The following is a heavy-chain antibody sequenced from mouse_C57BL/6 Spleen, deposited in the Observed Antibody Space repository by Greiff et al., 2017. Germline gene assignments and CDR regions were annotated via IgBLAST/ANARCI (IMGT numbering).Heavy chain of an antibody. CDR2: IDPSDSYT. CDR1: GYTFTSYW. D-gene: IGHD1-1*01. J-gene: IGHJ1*03. V-gene: IGHV1-69*01. CDR3: ASTVVATDWYFDV. Sequence: VQLQQPGAELVMPGASVKLSCKASGYTFTSYWMHWVKQRPGQGLEWIGEIDPSDSYTNYNQKFKGKSTLTVDKSSSTAYMQLSSLTSEDSAVYYCASTVVATDWYFDVWGTGTTGTVSS.